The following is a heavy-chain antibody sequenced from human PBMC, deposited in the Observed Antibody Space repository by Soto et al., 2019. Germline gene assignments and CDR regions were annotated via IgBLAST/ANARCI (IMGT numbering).Heavy chain of an antibody. D-gene: IGHD2-15*01. Sequence: SETLSLTCTVSGGSISSYYWSWIRQPPGKGLEWIGYIYYSGSTYYNPSLKSRVTISVDTSKNQFSLKLSSVTAADTAVYYCARSGIDSSDAFDIWGQGTMVTVSS. CDR1: GGSISSYY. CDR3: ARSGIDSSDAFDI. J-gene: IGHJ3*02. V-gene: IGHV4-59*12. CDR2: IYYSGST.